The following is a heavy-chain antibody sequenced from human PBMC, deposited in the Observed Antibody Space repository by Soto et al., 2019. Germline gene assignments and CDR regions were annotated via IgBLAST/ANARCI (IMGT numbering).Heavy chain of an antibody. CDR2: IYYSGST. CDR3: ARHVRPYTNDAFDI. D-gene: IGHD3-10*02. CDR1: GGSISSYY. V-gene: IGHV4-59*08. J-gene: IGHJ3*02. Sequence: QVQLQESGPGLVKPSETLSLTCTVSGGSISSYYWSWIRQPPGKGLEWIGYIYYSGSTNYNPSPKSRVTRSVDTSKNQFSLKLSSVTAADTAVYYCARHVRPYTNDAFDIWGQGTMVTVSS.